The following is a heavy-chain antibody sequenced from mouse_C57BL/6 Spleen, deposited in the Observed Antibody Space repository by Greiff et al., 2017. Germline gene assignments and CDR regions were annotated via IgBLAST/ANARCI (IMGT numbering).Heavy chain of an antibody. CDR1: GYTFTDYE. D-gene: IGHD1-1*01. V-gene: IGHV1-15*01. CDR2: VDPGTGGT. Sequence: VQLQQSGAELVRPGASVTLSCKASGYTFTDYEMHWVKQTPVHGLEWIGAVDPGTGGTAYNQKFKGKAILATDKSSSAAYMELRNLTSEDSAVYYCARYYCDGSSYYAMDYWGQGTSVTVSS. J-gene: IGHJ4*01. CDR3: ARYYCDGSSYYAMDY.